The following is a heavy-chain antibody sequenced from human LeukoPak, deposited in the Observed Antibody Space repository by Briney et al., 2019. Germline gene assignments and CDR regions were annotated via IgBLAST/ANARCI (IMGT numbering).Heavy chain of an antibody. J-gene: IGHJ4*02. CDR3: AKAPTISPAAGPKPDY. CDR2: ISGSGGST. V-gene: IGHV3-23*01. CDR1: GFTFSSYA. D-gene: IGHD6-13*01. Sequence: PGGSLRLSCAASGFTFSSYAMSWVRQAPGKGLEWVSAISGSGGSTHYADSVKGRFTISRDNSKNTLYLQMNSLRAEDTAVYYCAKAPTISPAAGPKPDYWGQGTLVTVSS.